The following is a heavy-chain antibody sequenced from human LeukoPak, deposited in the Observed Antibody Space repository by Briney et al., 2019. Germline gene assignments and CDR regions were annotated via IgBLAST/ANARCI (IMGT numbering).Heavy chain of an antibody. CDR1: EFTLSNYW. CDR3: ARVWTMADAFDI. Sequence: GGSLRLSCAASEFTLSNYWLSWVRQAPGKGLEWVANIKEDGSVKNYVASVKGRFTISRDNAKNSLYLQMNSLRAEDTAVYYCARVWTMADAFDIWGQGTMVTVSS. V-gene: IGHV3-7*01. D-gene: IGHD5-24*01. CDR2: IKEDGSVK. J-gene: IGHJ3*02.